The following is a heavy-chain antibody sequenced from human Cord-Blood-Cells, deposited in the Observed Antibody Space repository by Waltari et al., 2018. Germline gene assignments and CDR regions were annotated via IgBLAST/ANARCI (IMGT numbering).Heavy chain of an antibody. V-gene: IGHV1-24*01. J-gene: IGHJ4*02. Sequence: QAQLVQSGAEVKKPGASVKVSCQVSGYTITELSMQWVRQAPGKGLEWMAGFDPEDGETIYPQKFQGRVTMTEDTSTDTAYMDLSSLRSEDTAVYYCATVHRRFWSGYYDYWGQGTLVTVSS. D-gene: IGHD3-3*01. CDR1: GYTITELS. CDR2: FDPEDGET. CDR3: ATVHRRFWSGYYDY.